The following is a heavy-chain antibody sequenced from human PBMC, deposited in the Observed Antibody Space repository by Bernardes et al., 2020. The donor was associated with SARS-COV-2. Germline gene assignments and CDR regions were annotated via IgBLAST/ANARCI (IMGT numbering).Heavy chain of an antibody. CDR2: MYSGGST. J-gene: IGHJ6*02. D-gene: IGHD3-10*01. CDR3: ASVMATWDRGLFSNTYYFYGMDV. CDR1: GLTVSDNY. Sequence: GGSLRLSCAASGLTVSDNYMTWVQQAPGKGLEWVALMYSGGSTYYADSVKGRFTVSRDNSKNTLYLQMNSLRAEDTAVYYCASVMATWDRGLFSNTYYFYGMDVWGQGTTVTVSS. V-gene: IGHV3-66*01.